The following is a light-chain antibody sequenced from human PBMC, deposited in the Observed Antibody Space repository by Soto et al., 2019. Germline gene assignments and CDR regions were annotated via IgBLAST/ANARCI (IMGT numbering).Light chain of an antibody. Sequence: DLQMTQSPSTLYASVGDRVTITCRASQSISRWLAWSQQXXGQAPXXLXYDVSNLQSGVPSRFSGSGCGTEFTLTITSMQSEHFACYYCQQYNNWTPGITFGQGTRLDIK. J-gene: IGKJ5*01. V-gene: IGKV1-5*01. CDR3: QQYNNWTPGIT. CDR1: QSISRW. CDR2: DVS.